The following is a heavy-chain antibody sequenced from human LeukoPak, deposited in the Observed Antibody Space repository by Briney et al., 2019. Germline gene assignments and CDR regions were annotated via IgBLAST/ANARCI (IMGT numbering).Heavy chain of an antibody. CDR2: ISPGSSYK. Sequence: GGSLRLSCTASTFTFSDDYMGWIRQAPGKGPEWVSSISPGSSYKFCADSVEGRLTISRDDAKNSVYLQMNNLRVDDTAVYYCATERLGIFEFWGQGSLVTVSS. D-gene: IGHD3-3*01. V-gene: IGHV3-11*05. CDR3: ATERLGIFEF. CDR1: TFTFSDDY. J-gene: IGHJ4*02.